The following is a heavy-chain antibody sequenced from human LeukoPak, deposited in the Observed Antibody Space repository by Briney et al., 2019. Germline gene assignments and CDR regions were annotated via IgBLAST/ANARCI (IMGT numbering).Heavy chain of an antibody. J-gene: IGHJ4*02. Sequence: GGSLRLSCAASGFTFSSYSMNWVRQAPGKGLEWVSSISSSSSYIYYADSVKGRFTISRDNAKNSLYLQMNSLRAEDTAVYYCARDIAAASSFDYWGQGTLVTVSS. D-gene: IGHD6-13*01. CDR2: ISSSSSYI. V-gene: IGHV3-21*01. CDR3: ARDIAAASSFDY. CDR1: GFTFSSYS.